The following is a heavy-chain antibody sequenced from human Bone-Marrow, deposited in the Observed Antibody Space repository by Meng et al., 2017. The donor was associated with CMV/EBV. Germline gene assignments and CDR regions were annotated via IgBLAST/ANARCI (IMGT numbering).Heavy chain of an antibody. CDR3: ARESVS. CDR1: GFTFSNYG. Sequence: GESLKIYFAASGFTFSNYGMNWVRQATGKGLEWVSSISGGRRCIYYADSVKGRFPISRDNAKNSLYLQMNSLRAEDTAVYYCARESVSWGQGTLVTVSS. D-gene: IGHD2-8*01. J-gene: IGHJ4*02. CDR2: ISGGRRCI. V-gene: IGHV3-21*01.